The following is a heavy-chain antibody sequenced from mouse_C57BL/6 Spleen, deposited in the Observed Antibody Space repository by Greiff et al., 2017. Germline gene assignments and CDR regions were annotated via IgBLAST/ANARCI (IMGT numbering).Heavy chain of an antibody. CDR1: GYSITSGYY. CDR3: ASNGYYFDY. D-gene: IGHD2-2*01. J-gene: IGHJ2*01. V-gene: IGHV3-6*01. Sequence: DVQLQESGPGLVKPSQSLSLTCSVTGYSITSGYYWNWIRQFPGNKLEWMGYISYDGSNNYNPSLKNRISITRDTSKNQFFLKLNSVTTEDTATYYCASNGYYFDYWGQGTTLTVSS. CDR2: ISYDGSN.